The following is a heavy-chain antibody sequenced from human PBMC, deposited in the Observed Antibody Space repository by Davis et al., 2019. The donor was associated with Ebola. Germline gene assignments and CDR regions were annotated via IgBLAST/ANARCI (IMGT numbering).Heavy chain of an antibody. CDR1: GYSLTSYW. D-gene: IGHD3-3*01. CDR2: IYPGYSDT. Sequence: KVSCKGSGYSLTSYWIGWVRQMSGKGLEWMGIIYPGYSDTRYSPSFQGQVTISADKSISTAYLQWSSLKASDTAMYYCARRPYYDFWSGYSSNWFDPWGQGTLVTVSS. CDR3: ARRPYYDFWSGYSSNWFDP. J-gene: IGHJ5*02. V-gene: IGHV5-51*01.